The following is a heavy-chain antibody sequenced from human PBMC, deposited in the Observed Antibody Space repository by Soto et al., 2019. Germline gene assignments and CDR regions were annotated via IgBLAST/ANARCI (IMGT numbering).Heavy chain of an antibody. D-gene: IGHD2-8*02. V-gene: IGHV1-18*01. CDR1: DNTFTYYG. Sequence: QAQLVQSGSEVKRPGASVKVSCRSFDNTFTYYGINWVRQAPGQGLEWLGWISGYNANTKEAQKFQDGVSMTADASTRTAYLEVRSLTSDDTGVYFCAAPGGNHFGMDVWGQGTTVTVSS. J-gene: IGHJ6*02. CDR3: AAPGGNHFGMDV. CDR2: ISGYNANT.